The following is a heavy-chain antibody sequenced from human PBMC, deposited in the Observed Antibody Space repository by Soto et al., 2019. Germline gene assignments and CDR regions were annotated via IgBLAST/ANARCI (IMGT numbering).Heavy chain of an antibody. Sequence: SETLSLTCTVSGGSISSGGYYWSWIRQHPGKDLEWIGYIYYSGSTYYNPSLKSRVTIPVDTSKNQFSLKLTSVTAADTAVYYCASARGVRYFDWLSSVSEVDYWGQGTLVTVSS. J-gene: IGHJ4*02. CDR2: IYYSGST. D-gene: IGHD3-9*01. CDR1: GGSISSGGYY. V-gene: IGHV4-31*03. CDR3: ASARGVRYFDWLSSVSEVDY.